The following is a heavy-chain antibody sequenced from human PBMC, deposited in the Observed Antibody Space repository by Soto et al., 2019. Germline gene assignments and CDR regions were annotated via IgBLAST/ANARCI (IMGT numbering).Heavy chain of an antibody. D-gene: IGHD1-26*01. CDR2: ITYDGSNQ. Sequence: LRLSCAASGFIFSSYTMHWVRQAPGKGLEWVGVITYDGSNQYYADSVKGRFTISRDNSRNMLFLQMNSLRPDDTAVYYCARAPSGSYPEFDYWGQGTLVTVSS. CDR1: GFIFSSYT. V-gene: IGHV3-30-3*01. CDR3: ARAPSGSYPEFDY. J-gene: IGHJ4*02.